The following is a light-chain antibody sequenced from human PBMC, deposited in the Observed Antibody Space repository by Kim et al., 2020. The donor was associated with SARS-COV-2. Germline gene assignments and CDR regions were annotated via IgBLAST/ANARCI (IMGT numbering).Light chain of an antibody. J-gene: IGLJ2*01. V-gene: IGLV3-19*01. CDR1: SLRSYY. CDR2: GRN. Sequence: SSELTQDPAVSVALGQTVRITCQGDSLRSYYATRYQQKPRQAPVLVIYGRNNRPSGIPDRFSGSASGNTASLTIRGAQAEDEADFYCQSRDSGGNVVFGGGTQLTVL. CDR3: QSRDSGGNVV.